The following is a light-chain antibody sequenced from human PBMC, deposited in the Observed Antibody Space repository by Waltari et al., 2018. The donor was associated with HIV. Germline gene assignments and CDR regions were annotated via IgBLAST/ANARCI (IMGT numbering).Light chain of an antibody. V-gene: IGKV4-1*01. CDR2: WAS. CDR1: QNLLYRYNNKNY. J-gene: IGKJ2*01. Sequence: DIVLTQSPNSLAESLGERATINCKSSQNLLYRYNNKNYLAWYQQKPGPPPKLLIYWASTREFGVPDRFSGSGSGTAFTLTVSSLQAEDVAVYYCQQYYTTPHTFGQWTNLEIK. CDR3: QQYYTTPHT.